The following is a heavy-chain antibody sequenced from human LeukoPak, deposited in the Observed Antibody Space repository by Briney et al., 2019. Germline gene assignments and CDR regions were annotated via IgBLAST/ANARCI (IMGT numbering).Heavy chain of an antibody. CDR2: ISSSSSYI. CDR3: ARGWSELQDNDY. V-gene: IGHV3-21*01. CDR1: GFTFSSYS. J-gene: IGHJ4*02. D-gene: IGHD1-26*01. Sequence: GGSLRLSCAASGFTFSSYSMNWVRQAPGKGLEWVSSISSSSSYIYYADSVKGRFTISRDNAKNSLYLQMNSLRAEDTAVYYCARGWSELQDNDYWGQGTLVTVSS.